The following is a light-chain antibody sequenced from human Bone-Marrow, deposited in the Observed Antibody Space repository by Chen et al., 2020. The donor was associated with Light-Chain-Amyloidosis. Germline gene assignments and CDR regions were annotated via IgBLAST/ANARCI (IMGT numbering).Light chain of an antibody. CDR3: QVWDSSSDHVV. Sequence: SDVLTQSPSVSVGPGQTARITCGGNNIGIKSVHWYQQKPGQAPVLVVFDDYDRPSGIPERVSCSTAGNTATLTISRVEAGDEADYYCQVWDSSSDHVVFGGGTKLTVL. J-gene: IGLJ3*02. CDR2: DDY. V-gene: IGLV3-21*02. CDR1: NIGIKS.